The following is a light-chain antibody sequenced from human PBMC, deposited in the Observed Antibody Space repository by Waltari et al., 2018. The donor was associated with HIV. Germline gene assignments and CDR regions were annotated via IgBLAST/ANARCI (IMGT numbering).Light chain of an antibody. Sequence: IVMTQSPDSLVVSLGERATINCKSSQSVLYSSNNKNYLAWYQQKPGQPPKRLIYSASTRESGVPDRFSGSGSGTDFTLTISSLQAEDVAVYYCQQYYSTPRTFGQGTKVEIK. V-gene: IGKV4-1*01. CDR2: SAS. CDR1: QSVLYSSNNKNY. CDR3: QQYYSTPRT. J-gene: IGKJ1*01.